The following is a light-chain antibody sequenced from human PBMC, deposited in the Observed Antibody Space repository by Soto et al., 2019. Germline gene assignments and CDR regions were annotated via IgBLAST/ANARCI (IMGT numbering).Light chain of an antibody. CDR1: SSDIGAYND. Sequence: QSALTQPASVSGSPGQSITISCSGTSSDIGAYNDVSWYQQHPGKAPKLMIYDVGTRPSGVSDRFSASKSGNTASLTISGLQAEDEADYYCSSYTTSVTWVFGGGTKLTVL. CDR3: SSYTTSVTWV. V-gene: IGLV2-14*01. J-gene: IGLJ3*02. CDR2: DVG.